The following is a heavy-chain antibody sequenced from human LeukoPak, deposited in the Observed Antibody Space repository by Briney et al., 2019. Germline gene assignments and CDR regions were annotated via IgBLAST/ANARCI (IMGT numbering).Heavy chain of an antibody. V-gene: IGHV3-9*01. CDR3: AKETPIVGALDY. CDR2: ISWNSGSI. J-gene: IGHJ4*02. Sequence: SGGSLRLSCAASGFTFDDYAMHWVRQAPGKGLEWVSGISWNSGSIGYADSVKGRFTISRDNAKNSLYLQMNSLRAEDTALYYCAKETPIVGALDYWGQGTLVTVSS. D-gene: IGHD1-26*01. CDR1: GFTFDDYA.